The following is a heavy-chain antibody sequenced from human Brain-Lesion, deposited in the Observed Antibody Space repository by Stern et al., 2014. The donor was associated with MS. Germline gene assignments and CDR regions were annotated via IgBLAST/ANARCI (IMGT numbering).Heavy chain of an antibody. Sequence: VQLQESGPGLVKPSETLSLTCTVSGGSISSSSYYWGWIRQPPGKGLEWIGSIYYRGSTHYNTSLKSRVTISMETHKNPVSPRLSSLTAADTAVYFCAKLWLGELPESPFDYWGQGTLVTVSS. CDR3: AKLWLGELPESPFDY. J-gene: IGHJ4*02. CDR1: GGSISSSSYY. V-gene: IGHV4-39*01. CDR2: IYYRGST. D-gene: IGHD3-10*01.